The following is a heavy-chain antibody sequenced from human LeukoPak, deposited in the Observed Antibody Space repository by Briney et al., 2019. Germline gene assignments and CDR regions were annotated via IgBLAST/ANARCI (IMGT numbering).Heavy chain of an antibody. CDR2: IIPIFGTA. J-gene: IGHJ4*02. D-gene: IGHD1-26*01. CDR1: GGTFSSYA. Sequence: SVKLSCNSSGGTFSSYAISWVRQAPGQGREWMGGIIPIFGTANYAQKFQGRGTITVHESTTTAYMYLSSLRSEDTAMSYCARAQIRGELQFHYWGQGTLVTVSS. CDR3: ARAQIRGELQFHY. V-gene: IGHV1-69*13.